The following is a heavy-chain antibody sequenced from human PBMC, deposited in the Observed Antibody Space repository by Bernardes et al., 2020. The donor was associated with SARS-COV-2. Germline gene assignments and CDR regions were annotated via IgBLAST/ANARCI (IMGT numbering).Heavy chain of an antibody. Sequence: GSLRVSCAASGFTFSTYAMNWGRKAPGKGMEWVSTISGNCGSTYYADSVKGRFTIARDNSKNTLYLQMNSLRAEDTAQYYCAKGSKPTTIPNYYFDYWGQGALVTVSS. V-gene: IGHV3-23*01. D-gene: IGHD2-2*02. CDR1: GFTFSTYA. CDR3: AKGSKPTTIPNYYFDY. CDR2: ISGNCGST. J-gene: IGHJ4*02.